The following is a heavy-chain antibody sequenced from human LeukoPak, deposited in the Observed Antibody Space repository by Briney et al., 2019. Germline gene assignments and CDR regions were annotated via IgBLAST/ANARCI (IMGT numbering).Heavy chain of an antibody. CDR1: GGSISSYY. J-gene: IGHJ4*02. CDR2: IYYSGST. D-gene: IGHD2-8*01. V-gene: IGHV4-59*01. CDR3: ASLYCTNGVCPDY. Sequence: SETLSLTCTVSGGSISSYYWSWIRQPPGKGLEWIGYIYYSGSTNYNPSLKSRVTISVDTFKNQFSLKLSSVTAADTAVYYCASLYCTNGVCPDYWGQGTLVTVSS.